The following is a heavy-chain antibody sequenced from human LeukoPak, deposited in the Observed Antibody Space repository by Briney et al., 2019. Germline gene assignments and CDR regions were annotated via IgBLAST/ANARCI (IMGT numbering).Heavy chain of an antibody. CDR2: ISTSGGSS. CDR1: GFTFSSYA. CDR3: AIMHPYYDGSGYWVQ. V-gene: IGHV3-23*01. D-gene: IGHD3-22*01. Sequence: GESLRLSCAASGFTFSSYAMSWVRQAPGRGLEWVSGISTSGGSSSYADSVKGRFTISRDNPRNTLYMQMNSLRAEDTALYYCAIMHPYYDGSGYWVQWGQGTLVTVSS. J-gene: IGHJ4*02.